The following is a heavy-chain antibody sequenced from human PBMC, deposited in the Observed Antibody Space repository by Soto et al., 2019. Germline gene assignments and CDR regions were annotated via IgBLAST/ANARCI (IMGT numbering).Heavy chain of an antibody. CDR2: IKQDGSEK. D-gene: IGHD3-3*01. J-gene: IGHJ6*02. Sequence: GESLKISCAASGFTFSSDWMSWVRQAPGKGLEWVANIKQDGSEKYYVDSVKGRFTISRDNAKNSLYLQMNSLRAEDTAVYYCARDARITIFGVVIQDYYYYYGMDVWGQGTTVTVSS. CDR1: GFTFSSDW. V-gene: IGHV3-7*01. CDR3: ARDARITIFGVVIQDYYYYYGMDV.